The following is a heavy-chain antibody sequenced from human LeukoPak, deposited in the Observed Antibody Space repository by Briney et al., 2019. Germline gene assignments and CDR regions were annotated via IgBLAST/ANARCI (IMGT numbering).Heavy chain of an antibody. V-gene: IGHV4-59*01. D-gene: IGHD4-23*01. CDR2: IHYSGST. J-gene: IGHJ4*02. CDR1: GGSISSYY. CDR3: ARFGTVLTHLFDY. Sequence: SETLSLTCTVSGGSISSYYWSWIRQSPGKGLEWIGYIHYSGSTNYNPSLKSRVTISVDTSKNQFSLKLTSVTAADTAVYYCARFGTVLTHLFDYWGQGTLVTVSS.